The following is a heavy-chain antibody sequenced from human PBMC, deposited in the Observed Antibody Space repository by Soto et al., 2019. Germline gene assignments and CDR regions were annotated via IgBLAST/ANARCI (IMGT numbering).Heavy chain of an antibody. D-gene: IGHD3-10*02. J-gene: IGHJ4*02. CDR1: GFIFSNNG. CDR2: MSYDGSDT. Sequence: PGGSLRVSCVGSGFIFSNNGMHWVRQTPGKGLEWVAFMSYDGSDTFYADSVRGRFTISRDNSKNTLFLHMSNLRAEDTAMYYCTIVRVADSALDHWGQGTLVTVSS. CDR3: TIVRVADSALDH. V-gene: IGHV3-30*02.